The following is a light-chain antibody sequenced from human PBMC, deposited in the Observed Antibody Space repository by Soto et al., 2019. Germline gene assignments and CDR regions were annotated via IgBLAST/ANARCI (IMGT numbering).Light chain of an antibody. CDR2: DAS. J-gene: IGKJ3*01. CDR1: QSVSSN. CDR3: QQRSNWPPLLT. V-gene: IGKV3-11*01. Sequence: EIVLTQSPATLSLSPGERATLSCRASQSVSSNLAWYQQKPGQAPRLLIYDASNRATGIPARFSGSGSGTDFTLTISSLEPEDFAVYYCQQRSNWPPLLTFGPGTKVDIK.